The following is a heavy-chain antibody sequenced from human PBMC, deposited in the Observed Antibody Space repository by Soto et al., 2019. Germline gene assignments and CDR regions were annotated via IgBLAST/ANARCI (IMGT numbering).Heavy chain of an antibody. CDR1: GFTFSSYE. D-gene: IGHD2-15*01. Sequence: VGSLRLSCAASGFTFSSYEMHWVRQARGKGLEWISYISSTGSGTHYADSVKGRFTMSRDNTKNSVSLQMSSLRAEDTAVYYCVRDLHEPLATDALRVANWGQGTQVTVSS. V-gene: IGHV3-48*03. J-gene: IGHJ4*02. CDR2: ISSTGSGT. CDR3: VRDLHEPLATDALRVAN.